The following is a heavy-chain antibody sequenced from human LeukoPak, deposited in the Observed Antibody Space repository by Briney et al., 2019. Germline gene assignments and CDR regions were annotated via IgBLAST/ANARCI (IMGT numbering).Heavy chain of an antibody. V-gene: IGHV4-39*01. CDR2: IYYSGST. Sequence: PSETLSLTCTVSGGSISSYYWGWIRQPPGKGLEWIGSIYYSGSTYYNPSLKSRVTISVDTSKNQFSLKLSSVTAADTAVYYCARISVGNDAFDYWGQGTLVTVSS. J-gene: IGHJ4*02. CDR1: GGSISSYY. D-gene: IGHD3-10*01. CDR3: ARISVGNDAFDY.